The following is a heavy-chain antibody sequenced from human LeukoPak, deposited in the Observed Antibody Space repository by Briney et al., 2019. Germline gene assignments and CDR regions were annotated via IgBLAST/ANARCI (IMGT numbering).Heavy chain of an antibody. Sequence: GRSLRLSCAASGFTFSSYAMHWVRQAPGKGLEWVAVISYDGSNKYYADSVKGRFTISRDNSKNTLYLQMNSLRAEDTAVYYCARDILLSYYFGYWGQGTLVTVSS. CDR2: ISYDGSNK. CDR3: ARDILLSYYFGY. CDR1: GFTFSSYA. D-gene: IGHD2/OR15-2a*01. J-gene: IGHJ4*02. V-gene: IGHV3-30-3*01.